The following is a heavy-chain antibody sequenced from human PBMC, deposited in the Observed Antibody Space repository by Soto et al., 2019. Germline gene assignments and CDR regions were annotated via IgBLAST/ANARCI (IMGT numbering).Heavy chain of an antibody. D-gene: IGHD5-12*01. CDR1: GFTFSSYA. V-gene: IGHV3-64D*06. CDR2: ISTNGGST. Sequence: GGSLRLSCSASGFTFSSYAMHWVRQAPGKGLEYVSSISTNGGSTHYADSVKGRFTISRDNSKNTQYLQMSSLRADDTAVYYCARESTVDETDYWGQRTLVTVYS. J-gene: IGHJ4*01. CDR3: ARESTVDETDY.